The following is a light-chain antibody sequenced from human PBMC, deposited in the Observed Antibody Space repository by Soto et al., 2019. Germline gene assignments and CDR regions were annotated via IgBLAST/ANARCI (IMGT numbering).Light chain of an antibody. V-gene: IGLV2-14*01. CDR3: SSYTSSSIYYV. Sequence: QSVLTQPASVSGSPGQSITIPCTGTSSDVGGYNYVSWYQQHPGKAPKLMIYDVSNRPSGVSNRFSGSKSGNTASLTISGLQAEDEADYYCSSYTSSSIYYVFGTGTKVTAL. CDR1: SSDVGGYNY. CDR2: DVS. J-gene: IGLJ1*01.